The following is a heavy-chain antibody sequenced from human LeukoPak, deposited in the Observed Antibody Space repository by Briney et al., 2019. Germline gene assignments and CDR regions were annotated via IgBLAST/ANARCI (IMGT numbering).Heavy chain of an antibody. CDR1: GFTFSNYG. J-gene: IGHJ4*02. Sequence: GGSLRLSCAASGFTFSNYGMSWVRQAPGKGLEWVSAISGSGGSTFYAESVKGRFTISRDNSKNTVYLQMNSLRAEDTAVYYCAKVSRYSSSWEDYWGQGTLVTVSS. D-gene: IGHD6-13*01. V-gene: IGHV3-23*01. CDR2: ISGSGGST. CDR3: AKVSRYSSSWEDY.